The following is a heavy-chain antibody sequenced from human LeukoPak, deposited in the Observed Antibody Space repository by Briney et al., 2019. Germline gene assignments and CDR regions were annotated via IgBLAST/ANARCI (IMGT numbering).Heavy chain of an antibody. Sequence: ASVKVSCKASGYTFTGYYMHWVRQAPGQGLEWMGWINPNSGGTNYAQKFQGRVTMTRDTSITTAYMELTRLRSDDTAVYYCARGGYYDSSVDYWGQGTLVTVSS. CDR3: ARGGYYDSSVDY. J-gene: IGHJ4*02. V-gene: IGHV1-2*02. CDR1: GYTFTGYY. CDR2: INPNSGGT. D-gene: IGHD3-22*01.